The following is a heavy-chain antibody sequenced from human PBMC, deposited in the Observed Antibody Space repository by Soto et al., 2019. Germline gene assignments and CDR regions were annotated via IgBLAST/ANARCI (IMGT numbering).Heavy chain of an antibody. CDR2: IYPGDSDT. V-gene: IGHV5-51*01. D-gene: IGHD2-15*01. Sequence: GESLKISCKGSGYSFTIYWIGWVRQMPGKGLEWMGIIYPGDSDTRYSPSFQGQVTISADKSISTAYLQWSSLKASDTAMYYCARSRGAATRMDYYGMDVWGQGTTVTVSS. CDR1: GYSFTIYW. CDR3: ARSRGAATRMDYYGMDV. J-gene: IGHJ6*02.